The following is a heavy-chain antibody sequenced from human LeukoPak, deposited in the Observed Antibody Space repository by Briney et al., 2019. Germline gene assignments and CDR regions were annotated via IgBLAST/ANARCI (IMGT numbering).Heavy chain of an antibody. CDR3: AREGRGCSSTSCYQDY. CDR1: GHTFTGYY. Sequence: SGKVSCKASGHTFTGYYMHWVRQAPGQGLEWMGWINPNSGGTNYAQKFQGRVTMTRDTSISTAYMELSRLRSDDTAVYYCAREGRGCSSTSCYQDYWGQGTLVTVSS. V-gene: IGHV1-2*02. D-gene: IGHD2-2*01. J-gene: IGHJ4*02. CDR2: INPNSGGT.